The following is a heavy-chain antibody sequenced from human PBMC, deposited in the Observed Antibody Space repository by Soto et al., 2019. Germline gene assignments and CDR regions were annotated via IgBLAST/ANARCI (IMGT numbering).Heavy chain of an antibody. J-gene: IGHJ4*02. CDR1: GYTFTSYG. Sequence: AAPVKVSCKASGYTFTSYGISWVRQAPGQGLEWMGWMDPNSGNAGYAQKFQGRVTMTRNTAINTAYMELSSLRSEATAVYYCARTAAGDYWGQGSLVTVSS. CDR3: ARTAAGDY. V-gene: IGHV1-8*02. CDR2: MDPNSGNA. D-gene: IGHD6-25*01.